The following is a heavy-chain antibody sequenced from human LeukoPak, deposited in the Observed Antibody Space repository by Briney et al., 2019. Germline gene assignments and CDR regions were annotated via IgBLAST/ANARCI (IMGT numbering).Heavy chain of an antibody. J-gene: IGHJ4*02. CDR2: IIPIFGTA. CDR3: ASYPSGNAEIG. V-gene: IGHV1-69*05. Sequence: GASVKVSCKASGGTFSSYAISWVRQAPGQGLEWMGRIIPIFGTANYAQKFPGRVTITTDESTSTAYMELSSLRSEDMAVYYCASYPSGNAEIGWGQGTLVTVSS. D-gene: IGHD1-26*01. CDR1: GGTFSSYA.